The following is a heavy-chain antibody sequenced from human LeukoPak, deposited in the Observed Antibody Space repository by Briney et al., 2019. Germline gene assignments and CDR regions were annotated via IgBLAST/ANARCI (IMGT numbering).Heavy chain of an antibody. V-gene: IGHV3-23*01. D-gene: IGHD3-22*01. J-gene: IGHJ4*02. CDR1: GFTFSSYG. Sequence: QPGRSLRLSCAASGFTFSSYGMHWVRQAPGKGLEWASGISGSGGTTYYADSVKGRFTISRDNSKNTVHLQMNSLRVEDTAVYYCAKDDGVTMVVGPDYWGQGTLVTVSS. CDR3: AKDDGVTMVVGPDY. CDR2: ISGSGGTT.